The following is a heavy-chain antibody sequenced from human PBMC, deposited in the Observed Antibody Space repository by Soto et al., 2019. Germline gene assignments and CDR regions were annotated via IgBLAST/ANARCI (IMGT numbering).Heavy chain of an antibody. CDR3: AEGMATITGDASDI. CDR1: GGTFSSYA. V-gene: IGHV1-69*13. CDR2: IIPIFGTA. Sequence: SVKVSCKASGGTFSSYAISWVREAPGQGLEWMGGIIPIFGTANYAQKFQGRVTITADESTSTAYMELSSLRSEDTAVYYCAEGMATITGDASDIWGQGTMVTV. D-gene: IGHD5-12*01. J-gene: IGHJ3*02.